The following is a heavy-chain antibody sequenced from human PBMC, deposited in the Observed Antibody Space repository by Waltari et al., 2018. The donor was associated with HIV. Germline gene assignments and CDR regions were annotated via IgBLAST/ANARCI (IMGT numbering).Heavy chain of an antibody. CDR1: GGSFSGYY. Sequence: QVQLQQWGAGLLKPSETLSLTCAVYGGSFSGYYWSWIRQPPGKGLEWIGEINHSGSTNHSPSLKSRVTRSVDTSKNQFSLKLSSVTASDTAVYYCARGSSGVVVAATLYYFDYWGQGTLVTVSS. J-gene: IGHJ4*02. CDR2: INHSGST. V-gene: IGHV4-34*01. CDR3: ARGSSGVVVAATLYYFDY. D-gene: IGHD2-15*01.